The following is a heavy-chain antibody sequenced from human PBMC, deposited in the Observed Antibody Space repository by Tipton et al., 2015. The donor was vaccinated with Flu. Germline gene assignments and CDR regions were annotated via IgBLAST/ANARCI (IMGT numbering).Heavy chain of an antibody. Sequence: LRLSCTVSGGSISTYYCSWIRQPPGKGLEWIGYIYYSGSTNYNPSLKSRVTISVDTSKNQFSLKLSSVTAADTAMYYCARDYCISTSCYFAYWGQGTLVTVSS. CDR1: GGSISTYY. CDR3: ARDYCISTSCYFAY. V-gene: IGHV4-59*01. D-gene: IGHD2-2*01. CDR2: IYYSGST. J-gene: IGHJ4*02.